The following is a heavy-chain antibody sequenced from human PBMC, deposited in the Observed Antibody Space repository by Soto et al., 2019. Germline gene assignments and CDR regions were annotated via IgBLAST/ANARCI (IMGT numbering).Heavy chain of an antibody. CDR3: ARGGIQFEFDP. Sequence: PSETLSLTCTVSGGSISSGYYYWSWIRQPPGKGLEWIGYIYYSGSTYYNPSLKSRVTISVDTSKNQFSLKLSSVTAADTAVYYCARGGIQFEFDPWGQGTLVTVSS. CDR2: IYYSGST. D-gene: IGHD5-18*01. CDR1: GGSISSGYYY. J-gene: IGHJ5*02. V-gene: IGHV4-30-4*01.